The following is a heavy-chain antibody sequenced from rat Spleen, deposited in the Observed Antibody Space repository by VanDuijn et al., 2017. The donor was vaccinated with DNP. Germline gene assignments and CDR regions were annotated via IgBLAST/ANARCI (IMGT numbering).Heavy chain of an antibody. J-gene: IGHJ4*01. V-gene: IGHV5-22*01. CDR1: GFTFSDYY. CDR2: ISYDGGST. Sequence: EVQLVESGGGLVQPGRSLKLSCAASGFTFSDYYMAWVRQAPTTGLEWVAYISYDGGSTYYGDSVKGRFTISRDNAKSTLYLQMNSLRSEDMATYYCARQTEGIAMDAWGQGTSVTVSS. D-gene: IGHD1-11*01. CDR3: ARQTEGIAMDA.